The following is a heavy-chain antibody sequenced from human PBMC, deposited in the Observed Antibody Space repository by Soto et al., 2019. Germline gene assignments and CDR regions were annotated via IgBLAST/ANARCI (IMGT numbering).Heavy chain of an antibody. J-gene: IGHJ4*02. CDR2: ISGSGSGGSS. CDR3: AKGENQYSAYGFDY. Sequence: EVQLLESGGGLVQPGGSLRLSCAASGFIFTNYAMSWVRQAPGKGLEWVSVISGSGSGGSSYYAESVKGRFTISRDNSKNTLDLQMNSLRAEDTAIYYCAKGENQYSAYGFDYWGRGTLVTVSS. D-gene: IGHD5-12*01. CDR1: GFIFTNYA. V-gene: IGHV3-23*01.